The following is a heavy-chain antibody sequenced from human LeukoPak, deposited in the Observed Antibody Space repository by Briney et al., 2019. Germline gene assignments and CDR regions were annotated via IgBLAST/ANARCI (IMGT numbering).Heavy chain of an antibody. CDR1: GFTFSSYA. J-gene: IGHJ4*02. CDR3: AKAPFITMVRGVIGSNFDY. D-gene: IGHD3-10*01. Sequence: PGGSLRLSCAASGFTFSSYAMSWVRQAPGKGLEWVSAISGSGGSTYYADSVKGRFTISRDNSKNTLYLQMNSLRAEDTAVYYCAKAPFITMVRGVIGSNFDYWGQGTLVTVSS. CDR2: ISGSGGST. V-gene: IGHV3-23*01.